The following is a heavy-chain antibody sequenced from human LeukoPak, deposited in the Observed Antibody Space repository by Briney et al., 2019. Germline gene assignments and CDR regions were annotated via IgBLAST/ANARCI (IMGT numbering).Heavy chain of an antibody. J-gene: IGHJ4*02. CDR1: GYTFTGYY. V-gene: IGHV1-2*04. CDR2: INPNSGGT. Sequence: GASVKVSCKASGYTFTGYYMHWVRQAPGQGLEWMGWINPNSGGTNYAQKFQGWVTMTRDTSISTAYMELSRLRSDDTAVYYCARDRGNPLPRYYFDYWGQGTLVTVSS. CDR3: ARDRGNPLPRYYFDY. D-gene: IGHD3-10*01.